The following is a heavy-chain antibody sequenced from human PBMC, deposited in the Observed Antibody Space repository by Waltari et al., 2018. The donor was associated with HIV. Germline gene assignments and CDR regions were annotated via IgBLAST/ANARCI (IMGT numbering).Heavy chain of an antibody. CDR3: AKGGRAVAGNWFDP. CDR2: ISGRGGST. V-gene: IGHV3-23*01. Sequence: EVQLLESGGGLVQPGGSLRLSCAASGFTFSNYAINWVRQAPGKVLEWVSAISGRGGSTHYADSVKGRFSISRDNSKNTLYLQMNSLRPEDTAIYYCAKGGRAVAGNWFDPWGQGTLVTVSS. D-gene: IGHD6-19*01. J-gene: IGHJ5*02. CDR1: GFTFSNYA.